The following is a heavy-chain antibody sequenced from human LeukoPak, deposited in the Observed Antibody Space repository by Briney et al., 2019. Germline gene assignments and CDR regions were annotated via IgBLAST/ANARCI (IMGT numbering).Heavy chain of an antibody. CDR2: VNPNSGNI. J-gene: IGHJ4*02. D-gene: IGHD3-9*01. CDR3: ARGPYYDILTDYYEDY. Sequence: ASVKVSCKASGYTFTSYDINWVRQATGQGLEWMGWVNPNSGNIGYAQKFQGRVTMTRNTSINTAYMELSSLRSEDTAVYYCARGPYYDILTDYYEDYWGQGTLVTVSS. V-gene: IGHV1-8*01. CDR1: GYTFTSYD.